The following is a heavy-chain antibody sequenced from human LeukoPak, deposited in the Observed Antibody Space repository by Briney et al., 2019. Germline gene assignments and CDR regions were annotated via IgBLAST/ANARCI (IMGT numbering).Heavy chain of an antibody. J-gene: IGHJ4*02. CDR2: ISSSGSTI. V-gene: IGHV3-48*03. CDR3: ARADRGDYVWGSYRRQNYFDY. CDR1: GFTFSSYE. Sequence: GGSLRLSCAASGFTFSSYEMNWVLQAPGKGLEWVSYISSSGSTIYYADSVKGRFTISRDNAKNSLYLQMNSLRAEDTAVYYCARADRGDYVWGSYRRQNYFDYWGQGTLVTVSS. D-gene: IGHD3-16*02.